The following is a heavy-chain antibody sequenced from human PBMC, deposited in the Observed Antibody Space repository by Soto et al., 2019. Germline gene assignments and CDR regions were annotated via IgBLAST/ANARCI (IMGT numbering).Heavy chain of an antibody. V-gene: IGHV4-4*07. CDR3: ARGMSGYDYIFDF. D-gene: IGHD5-12*01. Sequence: QVQLQESGPGLVKPSETLSLTCTVSGGSISDYYWIWIRQPAGKGPEWMGRISASGSTNYNPSLTSRVTMSVATSKNQFSLNLSSVTAADSAVYYCARGMSGYDYIFDFWGQGTLVTVSS. J-gene: IGHJ4*02. CDR2: ISASGST. CDR1: GGSISDYY.